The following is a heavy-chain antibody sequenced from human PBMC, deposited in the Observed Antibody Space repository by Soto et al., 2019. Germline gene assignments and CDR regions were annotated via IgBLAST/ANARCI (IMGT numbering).Heavy chain of an antibody. Sequence: GGSLRLSCAASGFTFSIFGMHWVRQAPGKGLEWAAIIWYDGSNAYYADSVRGRFTISRDNSKNTVYLQMNSLRAEDTAVYYCARDKGSSTVVSGISQEGYFDYWGQGTLVTVS. D-gene: IGHD6-19*01. V-gene: IGHV3-33*01. CDR2: IWYDGSNA. CDR1: GFTFSIFG. CDR3: ARDKGSSTVVSGISQEGYFDY. J-gene: IGHJ4*02.